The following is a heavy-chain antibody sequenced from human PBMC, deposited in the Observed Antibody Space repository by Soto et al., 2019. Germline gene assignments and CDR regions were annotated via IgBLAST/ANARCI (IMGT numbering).Heavy chain of an antibody. D-gene: IGHD6-19*01. V-gene: IGHV3-48*03. CDR3: ARVKGHQWLVSYYYGMDV. CDR2: ISSSGSTI. J-gene: IGHJ6*02. Sequence: GGSLRLSCAASGFTFSSYEMNWVRQAPGKGLEWVSYISSSGSTIYYADSVKGRFTISRDNAKNSLYLQMNSLRAEDTAVYYCARVKGHQWLVSYYYGMDVWGQGTTVTVS. CDR1: GFTFSSYE.